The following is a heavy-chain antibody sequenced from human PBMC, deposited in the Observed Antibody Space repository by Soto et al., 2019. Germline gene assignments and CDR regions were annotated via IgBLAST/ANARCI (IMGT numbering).Heavy chain of an antibody. J-gene: IGHJ4*02. V-gene: IGHV3-23*05. Sequence: GALRLSCTASGLPHSSFAMMWVRQAPGKGLECVAGIYGSGRGIEYADSVKGRFTISRDNSRKTVYLQMTDLRADDTAVYYCAKDAVYNDGLWLMDHWGQGTQVTVSS. CDR3: AKDAVYNDGLWLMDH. CDR1: GLPHSSFA. CDR2: IYGSGRGI. D-gene: IGHD2-21*01.